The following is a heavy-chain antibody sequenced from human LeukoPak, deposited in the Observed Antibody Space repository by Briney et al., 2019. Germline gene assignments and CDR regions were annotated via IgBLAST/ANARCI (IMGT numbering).Heavy chain of an antibody. Sequence: SETLSLTCAVSGGSISSGGYSWSWIRQPPGKGLEWIGYIYHSGSTYYNPSLKSRVTISVDRSKNQFSLKLSCVTAADTAVYYCAGTYSSSWYTHYFDYWGQGTLVTVSS. V-gene: IGHV4-30-2*01. CDR1: GGSISSGGYS. J-gene: IGHJ4*02. CDR3: AGTYSSSWYTHYFDY. CDR2: IYHSGST. D-gene: IGHD6-13*01.